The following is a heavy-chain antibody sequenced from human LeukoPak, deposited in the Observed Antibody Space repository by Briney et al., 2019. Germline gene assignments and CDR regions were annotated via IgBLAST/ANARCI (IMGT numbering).Heavy chain of an antibody. D-gene: IGHD1-26*01. Sequence: GGSLRLSCAASGFTVSSNYMSWARKPPGKGLGWVSVIYSGGSTYYADSVKGRFTISRDNSKNTLYLQMNSLRAEDTAVYYCAKKGATTGDFDYWGQGTLVTVSS. J-gene: IGHJ4*02. V-gene: IGHV3-53*01. CDR2: IYSGGST. CDR1: GFTVSSNY. CDR3: AKKGATTGDFDY.